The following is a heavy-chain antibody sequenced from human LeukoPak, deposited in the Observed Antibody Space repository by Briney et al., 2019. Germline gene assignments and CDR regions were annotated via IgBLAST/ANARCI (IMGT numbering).Heavy chain of an antibody. D-gene: IGHD3-3*01. CDR1: GYTFTSYD. CDR3: ARGRLAYDFWSGYYWGDNSLLNWFDP. Sequence: GASVKVSCKASGYTFTSYDINWVRQATGQGREWMGWMNPNSGNTGYAQKFQGRVTMTRNTSISTAYMELSSLRSEDTAVYYCARGRLAYDFWSGYYWGDNSLLNWFDPWGQGTLVTVSS. J-gene: IGHJ5*02. V-gene: IGHV1-8*01. CDR2: MNPNSGNT.